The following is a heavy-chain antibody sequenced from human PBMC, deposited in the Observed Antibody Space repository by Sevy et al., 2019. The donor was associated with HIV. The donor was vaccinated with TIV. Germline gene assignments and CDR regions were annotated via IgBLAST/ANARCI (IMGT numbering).Heavy chain of an antibody. V-gene: IGHV3-7*01. D-gene: IGHD1-26*01. J-gene: IGHJ5*02. CDR3: ARRVGLDR. CDR1: GFTFSPYW. Sequence: GGSLRLSCEASGFTFSPYWMTWVRQAPGKGLEWVANIRPDGSDKYYVDSVQGRFTISRDNAKNSLYLQMNSLRADDTALYHYARRVGLDRWGQGALVTVSS. CDR2: IRPDGSDK.